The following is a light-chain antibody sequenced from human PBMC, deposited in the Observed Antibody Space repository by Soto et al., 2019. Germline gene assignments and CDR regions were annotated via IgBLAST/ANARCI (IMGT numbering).Light chain of an antibody. J-gene: IGKJ5*01. V-gene: IGKV1-27*01. CDR3: QKYNSAPSIT. Sequence: DIQMTQSPSSLSASVGDRVTITCRASQGISNYLARYQQKPGKVPKLLIYAASTLQSVVPSRCSGSGSGTDFTLTISSLPAEDVATYSRQKYNSAPSITVVQGTRLAS. CDR1: QGISNY. CDR2: AAS.